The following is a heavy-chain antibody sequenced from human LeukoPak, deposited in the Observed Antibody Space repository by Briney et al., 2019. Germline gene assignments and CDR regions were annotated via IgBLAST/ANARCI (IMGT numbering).Heavy chain of an antibody. Sequence: TGGSLRLSCAASGFTFTSYGMHWVRQAPGKGLEWVAVIWFDGGSKYYADSVKGRFTISRDNSKNTLYLQMNSLRAEDTAVYYCAREPTPLRYFDYWGQGTLVTVSS. CDR1: GFTFTSYG. CDR2: IWFDGGSK. V-gene: IGHV3-33*01. CDR3: AREPTPLRYFDY. J-gene: IGHJ4*02.